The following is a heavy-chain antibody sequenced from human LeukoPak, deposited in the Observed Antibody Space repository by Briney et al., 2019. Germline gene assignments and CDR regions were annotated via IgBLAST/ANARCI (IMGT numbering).Heavy chain of an antibody. V-gene: IGHV3-23*01. CDR3: AKSPEYYYYYMDV. J-gene: IGHJ6*03. Sequence: GGSLRLSCAASGFTFSSYAMSWVRQAPGKGLEWVSAISGSGGSTYYADSVKGRFTISRDNSKNTLYLQMNSLRAEDTAVYYCAKSPEYYYYYMDVLCKETTVTVSS. CDR1: GFTFSSYA. CDR2: ISGSGGST.